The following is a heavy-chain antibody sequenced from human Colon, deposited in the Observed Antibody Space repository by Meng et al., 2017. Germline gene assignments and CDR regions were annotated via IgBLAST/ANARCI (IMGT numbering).Heavy chain of an antibody. Sequence: QVQLQESGAGLLKPSETLSLTCAVYGGSFSGYYWSWIRQPPGKGLEWIGEINHSGSTNYNPSLKSRVTISVDTSKNQFSLKLSSVTAADTAVYYCARIRPRLGGKTFDPWGQGTLVTVSS. J-gene: IGHJ5*02. D-gene: IGHD3-16*01. CDR3: ARIRPRLGGKTFDP. CDR2: INHSGST. V-gene: IGHV4-34*01. CDR1: GGSFSGYY.